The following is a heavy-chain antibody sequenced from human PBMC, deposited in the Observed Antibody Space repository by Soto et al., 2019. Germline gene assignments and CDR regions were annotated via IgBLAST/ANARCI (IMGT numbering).Heavy chain of an antibody. CDR3: AKRTSGWYFDY. J-gene: IGHJ4*02. CDR1: GFTFSNYA. Sequence: EVQLLESGGNLVQPGGSLRLSCAASGFTFSNYAMSWVRQAPGKGLEWVSVISGSGDSTYYADSVKGWFTISRDNSKNTLYLQMNSLRAEDTAVYYCAKRTSGWYFDYWGQGTLVTVSS. V-gene: IGHV3-23*01. D-gene: IGHD6-19*01. CDR2: ISGSGDST.